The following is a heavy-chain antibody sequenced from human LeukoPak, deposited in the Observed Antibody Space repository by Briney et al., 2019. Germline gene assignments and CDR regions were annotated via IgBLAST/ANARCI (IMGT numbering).Heavy chain of an antibody. CDR1: GFTFSSYE. CDR3: AGGIAALFDY. CDR2: ISTSGSTK. V-gene: IGHV3-48*03. D-gene: IGHD6-13*01. Sequence: GGSLRLSCAASGFTFSSYEMNWVRQAPGKGLGWVSYISTSGSTKYYADSVKGRFTISRDNAKNSLYLQMNSLRAEDTAVYYCAGGIAALFDYWGQGTLVTVSS. J-gene: IGHJ4*02.